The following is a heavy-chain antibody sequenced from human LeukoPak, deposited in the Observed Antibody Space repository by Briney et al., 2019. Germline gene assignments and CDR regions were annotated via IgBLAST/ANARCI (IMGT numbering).Heavy chain of an antibody. CDR1: GGTFSSYA. Sequence: ASVKVSCKASGGTFSSYAISWVRQAPGQGLEWMGGIIPIFGTANYAQKFQGRVTITADKSTSTAYMELSRLRSDDTAVYYCAGTKYYYGSGSYSLYYFDYWGQGTLVTVSS. CDR2: IIPIFGTA. CDR3: AGTKYYYGSGSYSLYYFDY. J-gene: IGHJ4*02. V-gene: IGHV1-69*06. D-gene: IGHD3-10*01.